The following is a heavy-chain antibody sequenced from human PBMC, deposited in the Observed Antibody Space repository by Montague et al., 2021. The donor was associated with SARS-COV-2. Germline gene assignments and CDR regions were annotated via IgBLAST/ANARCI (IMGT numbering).Heavy chain of an antibody. J-gene: IGHJ4*02. Sequence: PALVKPTQTLTLTCTFSGFSLDSRGVGVSWIRQSPGKAQECLALIYWNDDKRYSPSLKSRLTVTKDTSRNQVVLTVTNMDPVDTATCYCAHKKSGWPIEFGYWGQGILVTVSS. V-gene: IGHV2-5*01. CDR2: IYWNDDK. CDR3: AHKKSGWPIEFGY. D-gene: IGHD6-19*01. CDR1: GFSLDSRGVG.